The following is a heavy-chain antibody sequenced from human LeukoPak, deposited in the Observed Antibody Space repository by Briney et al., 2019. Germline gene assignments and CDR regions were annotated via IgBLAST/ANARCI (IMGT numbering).Heavy chain of an antibody. CDR1: GFTFSDYY. Sequence: GGSLRLSCAASGFTFSDYYMSWIRQAPGKGLEWVSYISSSGSTIYYADSVKGRFTISRGNAKNSLYLQMNSLRAEDTAVYYCAKDWSEQWLVRDDAFDIWGQGTMVTVSS. J-gene: IGHJ3*02. CDR2: ISSSGSTI. D-gene: IGHD6-19*01. V-gene: IGHV3-11*04. CDR3: AKDWSEQWLVRDDAFDI.